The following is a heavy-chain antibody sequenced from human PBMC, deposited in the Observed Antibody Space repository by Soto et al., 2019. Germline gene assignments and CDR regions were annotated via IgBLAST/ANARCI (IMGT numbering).Heavy chain of an antibody. CDR2: INYDGYS. Sequence: QVQLQESGPGLVKPSETLSLTCTVSGGSITNYYCSWFRQPPGKGLEWIGYINYDGYSAYNLSLTXXVXRSMDASKTQFSLMLESVTATDTAVYYCARHGFGPLHGLVDVWGPGTTVIVSS. CDR3: ARHGFGPLHGLVDV. J-gene: IGHJ6*02. CDR1: GGSITNYY. D-gene: IGHD3-10*01. V-gene: IGHV4-59*08.